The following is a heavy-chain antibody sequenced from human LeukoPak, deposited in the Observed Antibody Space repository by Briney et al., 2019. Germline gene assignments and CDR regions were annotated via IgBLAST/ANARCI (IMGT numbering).Heavy chain of an antibody. V-gene: IGHV1-69*13. CDR3: ARAGAAAIWVVYYGMDV. Sequence: SVKVSCKASGGTFSSYAISWERQAPGQGLEWMGGIIPIFGTANYAQKFQGRVTITADESTSTAYMELSSLRSEDTAVYYCARAGAAAIWVVYYGMDVWGQGTTVTVSS. CDR2: IIPIFGTA. J-gene: IGHJ6*02. D-gene: IGHD2-2*02. CDR1: GGTFSSYA.